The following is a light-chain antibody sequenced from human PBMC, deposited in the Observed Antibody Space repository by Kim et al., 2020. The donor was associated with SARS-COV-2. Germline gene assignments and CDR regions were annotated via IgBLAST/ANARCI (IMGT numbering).Light chain of an antibody. CDR1: SSDVGSYNL. V-gene: IGLV2-23*01. CDR3: CSYASSSAWV. Sequence: QSALTQPASVSGSPGQSITISCTGTSSDVGSYNLVSWYQQHPGKAPKVMIYEGSKRPSGVSNRFSGSKSGNTASLTISGLQAEDEADYYCCSYASSSAWVFGGGTQLTVL. CDR2: EGS. J-gene: IGLJ3*02.